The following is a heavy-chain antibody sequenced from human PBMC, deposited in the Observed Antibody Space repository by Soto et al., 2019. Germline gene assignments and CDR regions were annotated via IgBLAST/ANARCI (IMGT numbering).Heavy chain of an antibody. CDR2: ISGSGGST. J-gene: IGHJ4*02. Sequence: PGGSLRLSCAASGFTFSSYAMSWVRQAPGKGLEWVSAISGSGGSTYYADSVKGRFTISRDNSKNTLYLQMNSLRAEDTAVYYCARYCSGGSCYSHPHWGQGTLVTVSS. V-gene: IGHV3-23*01. CDR3: ARYCSGGSCYSHPH. D-gene: IGHD2-15*01. CDR1: GFTFSSYA.